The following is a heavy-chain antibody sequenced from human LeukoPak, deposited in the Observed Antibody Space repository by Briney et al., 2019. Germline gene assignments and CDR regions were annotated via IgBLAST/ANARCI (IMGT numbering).Heavy chain of an antibody. V-gene: IGHV3-73*01. J-gene: IGHJ4*02. CDR3: TTAGCSGGSCTSVLGY. D-gene: IGHD2-15*01. CDR2: IRSRANSYAT. CDR1: GFTFSGSA. Sequence: GGSLRLSCAASGFTFSGSAMHWVRQASGKGLEWVGRIRSRANSYATAYAASVKGRFTISRDDSKNTAYLQMNSLKTEDTAVYYCTTAGCSGGSCTSVLGYWGQGTLVTVSS.